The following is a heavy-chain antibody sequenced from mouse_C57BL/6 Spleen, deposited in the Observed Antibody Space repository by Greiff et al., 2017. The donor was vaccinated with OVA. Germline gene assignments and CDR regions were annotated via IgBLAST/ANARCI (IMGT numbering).Heavy chain of an antibody. V-gene: IGHV2-5*01. Sequence: VQLVESGPGLVQPSQSLSITCTVSGFSLTSYGVHWVRQSPGKGLEWLGVIWRGGSTDYNAAFMSRLSITKDNSKSQVFFKMNSLQADDTAIYYCAKKTGYYGSSLYAMDYWGQGTSVTVSS. CDR1: GFSLTSYG. CDR2: IWRGGST. D-gene: IGHD1-1*01. J-gene: IGHJ4*01. CDR3: AKKTGYYGSSLYAMDY.